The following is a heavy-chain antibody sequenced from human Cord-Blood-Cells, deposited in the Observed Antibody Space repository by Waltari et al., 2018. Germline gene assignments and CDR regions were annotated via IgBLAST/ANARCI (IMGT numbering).Heavy chain of an antibody. CDR1: GYTFMPFS. Sequence: VQLVQDGAEGKKAGAAVMVSSKVSGYTFMPFSMHLDQQAPGKGHEWVGGCDPEDAETIYAQKFQGRVTMTEDTSTDTAYMELSSLRSEDTAVYYCATYSGYAYYWYFDLWGRGTLVTVSS. CDR2: CDPEDAET. J-gene: IGHJ2*01. CDR3: ATYSGYAYYWYFDL. V-gene: IGHV1-24*01. D-gene: IGHD5-12*01.